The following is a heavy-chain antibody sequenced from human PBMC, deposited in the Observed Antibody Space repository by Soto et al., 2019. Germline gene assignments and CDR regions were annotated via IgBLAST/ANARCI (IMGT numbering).Heavy chain of an antibody. J-gene: IGHJ4*02. CDR2: IKQDGSEK. Sequence: WSLRLSCAASGFTFSSYWMSWVRQAPGKGLEWVANIKQDGSEKYYVDSVKGRFTISRDNAKNSLYLQMNSLRAEDTAVYYCAKQYSSSRCYFDYWGQGTLVTVSS. CDR3: AKQYSSSRCYFDY. CDR1: GFTFSSYW. V-gene: IGHV3-7*03. D-gene: IGHD6-13*01.